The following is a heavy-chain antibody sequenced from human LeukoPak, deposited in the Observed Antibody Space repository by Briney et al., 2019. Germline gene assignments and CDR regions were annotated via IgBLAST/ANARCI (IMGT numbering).Heavy chain of an antibody. V-gene: IGHV3-23*01. J-gene: IGHJ4*02. CDR1: GFTFSSYA. D-gene: IGHD2-21*01. CDR2: ISGSGGST. Sequence: PGGSLRLSCAASGFTFSSYAMSWVRQAPGKGLEWVSAISGSGGSTYYADSVKGRFTISRDNSKNTLYLQMNSLRAEDTAVYYCASDWSSAPYLYFDYWGQGTLVTVSS. CDR3: ASDWSSAPYLYFDY.